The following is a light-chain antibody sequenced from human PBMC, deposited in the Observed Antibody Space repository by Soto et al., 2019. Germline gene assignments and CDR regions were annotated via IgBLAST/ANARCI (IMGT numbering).Light chain of an antibody. V-gene: IGKV1-5*01. Sequence: DIPMTQSPSTLSASVGDTVTVTCRASQSVSGWLAWYQQKPGEAPKLLIYDASALPRGVPSSFSGSGSGTKITLTIASLQPDDFAVYYCQQYGSSPPGYTFGQGTKLEIK. CDR2: DAS. CDR1: QSVSGW. CDR3: QQYGSSPPGYT. J-gene: IGKJ2*01.